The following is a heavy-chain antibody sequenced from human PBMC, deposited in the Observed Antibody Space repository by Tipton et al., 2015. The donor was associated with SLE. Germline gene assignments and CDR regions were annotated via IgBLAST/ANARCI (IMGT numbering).Heavy chain of an antibody. Sequence: LRLSCTVSGGSISSGDYYWSWIRQPPGKGLEWIGYIYYSGSTNYNPSLKSRVTISVDTSKNQFSLKLSSVTAADTAVYYCARDRGYSSSPLGSWGQGTLVTVSS. J-gene: IGHJ4*02. D-gene: IGHD6-6*01. V-gene: IGHV4-61*08. CDR2: IYYSGST. CDR1: GGSISSGDYY. CDR3: ARDRGYSSSPLGS.